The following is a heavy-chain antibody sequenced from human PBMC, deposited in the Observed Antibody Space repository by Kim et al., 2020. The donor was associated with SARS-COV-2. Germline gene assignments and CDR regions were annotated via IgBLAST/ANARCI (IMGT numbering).Heavy chain of an antibody. CDR1: GFTFSSYA. V-gene: IGHV3-30*04. CDR3: ARDEDIVVVVAATEKFSSYYGMDV. D-gene: IGHD2-15*01. J-gene: IGHJ6*02. CDR2: ISYDGSNK. Sequence: GGSLRLSCAASGFTFSSYAMHWVRQAPGKGLEWVAVISYDGSNKYYADSVKGRFTISRDNSKNTLYLQMNSLRAEDTAVYYCARDEDIVVVVAATEKFSSYYGMDVWGQGTPVTVSS.